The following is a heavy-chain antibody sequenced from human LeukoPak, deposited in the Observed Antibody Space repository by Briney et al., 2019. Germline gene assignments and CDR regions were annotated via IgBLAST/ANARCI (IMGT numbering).Heavy chain of an antibody. D-gene: IGHD5-18*01. J-gene: IGHJ3*02. CDR2: IYHSGST. Sequence: SETLSLTCAVSGGSISSSNWWSWVRQPPGKGLEWIGEIYHSGSTNYNPSLKSRVTISVDKSKNQFSLKLSSVTAADTAVYYCARVDTAMVYAFDIWGQGTMVTVSS. V-gene: IGHV4-4*02. CDR1: GGSISSSNW. CDR3: ARVDTAMVYAFDI.